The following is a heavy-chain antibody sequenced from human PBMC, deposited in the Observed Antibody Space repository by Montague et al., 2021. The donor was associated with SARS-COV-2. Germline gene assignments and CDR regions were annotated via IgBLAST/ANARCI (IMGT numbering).Heavy chain of an antibody. V-gene: IGHV4-61*02. CDR2: IYTSRGT. J-gene: IGHJ4*02. Sequence: TLSLTCTVSGDSISSGTYYWSWIRQPAGQGLEWIVRIYTSRGTNYNPSLKSRVTMSGDPSKNQFSLTISSVTAADTAVYYCARVGGDYYRYFDYWGQGSLVTVSS. CDR1: GDSISSGTYY. CDR3: ARVGGDYYRYFDY. D-gene: IGHD2-21*02.